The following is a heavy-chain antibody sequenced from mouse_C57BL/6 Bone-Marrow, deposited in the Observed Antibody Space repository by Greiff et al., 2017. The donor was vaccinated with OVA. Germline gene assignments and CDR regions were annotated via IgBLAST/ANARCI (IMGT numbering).Heavy chain of an antibody. CDR2: INYDGSST. J-gene: IGHJ2*01. CDR1: GFTFSDYY. Sequence: EVKLVESEGGLVQPGSSMKLSCTASGFTFSDYYMAWVRQVPEKGLEWVANINYDGSSTYYLDSLKSRFIISRDDAKNILYLQMSSLKSEDTATCYCARGGSPYFDYWGQGTTLTVSS. D-gene: IGHD1-1*01. CDR3: ARGGSPYFDY. V-gene: IGHV5-16*01.